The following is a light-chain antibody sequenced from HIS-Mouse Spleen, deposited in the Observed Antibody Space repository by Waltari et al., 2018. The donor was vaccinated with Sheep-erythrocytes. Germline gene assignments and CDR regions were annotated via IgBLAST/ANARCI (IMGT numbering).Light chain of an antibody. CDR3: QAWDSSTGV. V-gene: IGLV3-1*01. CDR1: KLGVTY. CDR2: QDS. Sequence: SYELTQPPSVSVSPGQPASLTCPGHKLGVTYACWYQQKPGQSPVLVIYQDSKRPSGIPERFSGSNSGNTATLTISGTQAMDEADYYCQAWDSSTGVFGGGTKLTVL. J-gene: IGLJ2*01.